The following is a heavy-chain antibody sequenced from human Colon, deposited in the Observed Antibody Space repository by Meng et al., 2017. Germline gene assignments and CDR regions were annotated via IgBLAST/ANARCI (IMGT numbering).Heavy chain of an antibody. D-gene: IGHD4-23*01. CDR1: GYTFTGYY. Sequence: ASVKVSCKASGYTFTGYYMHWLRQAPGQGLEWLGRINPNSGGTRYGKKFEGRVTVTRDTSISSAHMELSSLRSDDTAVYYCARGIMSGNSLNPFDDWGQGTLVTVSS. V-gene: IGHV1-2*06. J-gene: IGHJ4*02. CDR2: INPNSGGT. CDR3: ARGIMSGNSLNPFDD.